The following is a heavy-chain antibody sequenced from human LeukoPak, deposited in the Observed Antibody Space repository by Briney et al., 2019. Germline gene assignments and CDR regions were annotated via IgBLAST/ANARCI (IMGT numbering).Heavy chain of an antibody. CDR3: AKGRVVAGSKSLTYHWLDP. D-gene: IGHD6-19*01. CDR1: GYTFTGYY. J-gene: IGHJ5*02. V-gene: IGHV1-2*02. Sequence: ASVKVSCKASGYTFTGYYIHWVRQAPGQGLEWVGWINPNSGGAKYAQKFQDRVTMTRDTSISTAYMGLSRLSSDDTAVYYCAKGRVVAGSKSLTYHWLDPWGQGTLVTVSS. CDR2: INPNSGGA.